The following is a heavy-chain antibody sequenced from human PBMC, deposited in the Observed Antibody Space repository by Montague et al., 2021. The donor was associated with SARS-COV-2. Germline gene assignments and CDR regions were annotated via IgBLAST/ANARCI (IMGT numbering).Heavy chain of an antibody. CDR1: GGSVGSSHYY. D-gene: IGHD2-8*01. Sequence: SETLSLTCTVSGGSVGSSHYYWAWIRQPPGKGLEWIGYIDYSGSTKYXPFLESRVTVSVDRYKNQVSLKLRSVTPADTAVYYCARLLRSCSNGVCRTYYYYAMDVWGQGTTVTVSS. CDR2: IDYSGST. CDR3: ARLLRSCSNGVCRTYYYYAMDV. J-gene: IGHJ6*02. V-gene: IGHV4-61*01.